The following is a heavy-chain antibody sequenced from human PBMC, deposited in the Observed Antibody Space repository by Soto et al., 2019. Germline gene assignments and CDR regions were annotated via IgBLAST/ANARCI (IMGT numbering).Heavy chain of an antibody. CDR1: GFTFSSYW. CDR3: ARDKPRITMIVVVRPRSYYYGMDV. D-gene: IGHD3-22*01. Sequence: PGGSLRLSCASSGFTFSSYWMSWVRQAPGKGLEWWANIKQDGSEKYYVDSVKGRFTISRDNSKNSLYLQMNSLRAEDTAVYYCARDKPRITMIVVVRPRSYYYGMDVWGQGNTVTVSS. J-gene: IGHJ6*02. CDR2: IKQDGSEK. V-gene: IGHV3-7*01.